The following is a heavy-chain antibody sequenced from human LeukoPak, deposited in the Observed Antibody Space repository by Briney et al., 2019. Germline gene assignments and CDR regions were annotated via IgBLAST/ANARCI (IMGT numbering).Heavy chain of an antibody. CDR3: ARDSGTTGEVKFDP. V-gene: IGHV4-34*01. J-gene: IGHJ5*02. CDR1: GGSFSGYY. D-gene: IGHD3-10*01. CDR2: INHSGST. Sequence: PSETLSLTCAVYGGSFSGYYWSWIRQPPGKGLEWIGEINHSGSTNYNPCLKSRVTISVDTSKNQFSLKLSSVTAADTAVYYCARDSGTTGEVKFDPWGQGTLVTVST.